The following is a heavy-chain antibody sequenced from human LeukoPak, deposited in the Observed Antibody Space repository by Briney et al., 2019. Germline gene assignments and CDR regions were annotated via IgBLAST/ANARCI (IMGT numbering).Heavy chain of an antibody. D-gene: IGHD6-19*01. V-gene: IGHV3-48*03. CDR2: ISSSVATM. J-gene: IGHJ4*02. Sequence: PGGSLRLSCAASGFTFTIYEMNWVRQAPGKGLEWVSYISSSVATMYYADSVKGRFTISRDNSKNTLYLQMNSLRAEDTAVYYCAKSAVAGFDYWGQGTLVTVSS. CDR3: AKSAVAGFDY. CDR1: GFTFTIYE.